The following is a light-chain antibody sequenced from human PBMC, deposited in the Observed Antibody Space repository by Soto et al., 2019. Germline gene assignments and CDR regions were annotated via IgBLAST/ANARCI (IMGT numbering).Light chain of an antibody. CDR1: QGITSY. J-gene: IGKJ1*01. Sequence: DIQVTQSPSVLSASVVDRFTITCRASQGITSYLAWYQQLTGIAPKLLIYAASTLQRGVPLRFRGSVPGSEFILPIRSLQPEDFAPYYRQQLHSYPRTVGQGTKVDIK. V-gene: IGKV1-9*01. CDR2: AAS. CDR3: QQLHSYPRT.